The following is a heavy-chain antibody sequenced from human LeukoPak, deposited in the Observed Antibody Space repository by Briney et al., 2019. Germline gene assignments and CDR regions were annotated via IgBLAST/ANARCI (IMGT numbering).Heavy chain of an antibody. V-gene: IGHV4-59*01. D-gene: IGHD3-3*01. J-gene: IGHJ4*02. CDR2: IYYSGST. CDR1: GGSISSYY. CDR3: ARAPPGRFLEWLLDY. Sequence: SETLSLTCTVSGGSISSYYWSWIRQPPGKGLEWIGYIYYSGSTNYNPSLKSRVTISVDTSKNQFSLKLSSVTAADTAVYYCARAPPGRFLEWLLDYWGQGTLVTVSS.